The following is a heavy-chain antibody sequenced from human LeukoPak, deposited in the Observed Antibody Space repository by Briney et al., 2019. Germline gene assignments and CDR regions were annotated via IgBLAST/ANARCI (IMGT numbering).Heavy chain of an antibody. Sequence: GGSLRLSCAASGFTFSDYYMSWIRQATGKGLEWVSYISSSGSTIYYADSVKGRFTISRDNAKNSLYLQMNSLRAEDTAVYYCGRGSRATVTTRGDYWGQGTLVTVSS. D-gene: IGHD4-17*01. CDR1: GFTFSDYY. J-gene: IGHJ4*02. CDR2: ISSSGSTI. V-gene: IGHV3-11*01. CDR3: GRGSRATVTTRGDY.